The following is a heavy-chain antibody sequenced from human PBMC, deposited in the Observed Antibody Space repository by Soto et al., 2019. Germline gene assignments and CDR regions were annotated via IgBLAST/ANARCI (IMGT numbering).Heavy chain of an antibody. Sequence: GASVKVSCKPSGGTFNSYTFSWVRQAPGQGLEWMGRIIPVNDMTNYAQKFQGRLTITADRSTSTAYMELSSLRSEDTAIYYCARDSKGCVVPTCYSPCDHWGQGTLVTVSS. CDR2: IIPVNDMT. CDR3: ARDSKGCVVPTCYSPCDH. D-gene: IGHD2-15*01. V-gene: IGHV1-69*04. J-gene: IGHJ5*02. CDR1: GGTFNSYT.